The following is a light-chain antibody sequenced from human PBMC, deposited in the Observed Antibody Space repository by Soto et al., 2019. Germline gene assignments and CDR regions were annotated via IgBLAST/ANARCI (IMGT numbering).Light chain of an antibody. CDR1: SADVSTSNF. CDR2: DFT. V-gene: IGLV2-14*03. Sequence: QSALTQPASVSVSPGQSITISCTGISADVSTSNFVSWYQHHPGKGPRLILYDFTHRPSGISDRFSGSKSGDTASLTISGLRAEDEADYYCASYRSGPLYVFGTGTKVTVL. CDR3: ASYRSGPLYV. J-gene: IGLJ1*01.